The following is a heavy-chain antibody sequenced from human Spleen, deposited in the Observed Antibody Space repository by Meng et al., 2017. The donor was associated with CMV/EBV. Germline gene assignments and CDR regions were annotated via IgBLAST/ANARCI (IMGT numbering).Heavy chain of an antibody. J-gene: IGHJ5*02. V-gene: IGHV4-4*07. CDR2: IYTSGST. D-gene: IGHD3-3*01. CDR1: GGSISSYY. CDR3: AREEEYYDFWSGYYKRNWFDP. Sequence: QVQLQESGPGLLKPSQTLPLPCTVSGGSISSYYWSWIRQPAGKGLEWIGRIYTSGSTNYNPSLKSRVTMSVDTSKNQFSLKLSSVTAADTAVYYCAREEEYYDFWSGYYKRNWFDPWGQGTLVTVSS.